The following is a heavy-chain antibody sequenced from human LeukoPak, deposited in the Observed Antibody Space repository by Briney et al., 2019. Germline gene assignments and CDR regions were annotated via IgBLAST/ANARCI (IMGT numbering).Heavy chain of an antibody. CDR1: GFTFSSYS. D-gene: IGHD2-15*01. Sequence: GGSLRLSCAASGFTFSSYSMNWVRPAPGKGLEWVSSISSISRYIYYAHTLKGRFTLSRDRAPKALYLQMNSQRDKGTAVCYCARDKRGYWRGGSCYEDYWGQGTLVTVSS. CDR2: ISSISRYI. J-gene: IGHJ4*02. V-gene: IGHV3-21*04. CDR3: ARDKRGYWRGGSCYEDY.